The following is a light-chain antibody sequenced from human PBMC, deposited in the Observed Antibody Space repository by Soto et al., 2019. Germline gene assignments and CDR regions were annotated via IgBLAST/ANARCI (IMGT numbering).Light chain of an antibody. CDR3: QQYNNWPKT. J-gene: IGKJ1*01. CDR2: GAS. Sequence: EIVLTQSPATLSLSPGEIATLSFSASQSVSSNLAFYQQKPGQAPRLLIYGASTRATGIPARFSGSGSGTEFTLTISSLQSEDFAVYYCQQYNNWPKTFGQGTKVDIK. V-gene: IGKV3-15*01. CDR1: QSVSSN.